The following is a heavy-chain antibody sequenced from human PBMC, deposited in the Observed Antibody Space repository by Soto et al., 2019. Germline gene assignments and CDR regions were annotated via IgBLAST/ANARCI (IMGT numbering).Heavy chain of an antibody. CDR1: GYTFTSYD. V-gene: IGHV1-8*01. CDR2: MNPNSGNT. D-gene: IGHD6-13*01. J-gene: IGHJ6*02. Sequence: QVQLVQSGAEVKKPGASVKVSCKASGYTFTSYDINWVRQATGQGLEWMGWMNPNSGNTGYAHKFQGRVTMTRNTSISTAYMELSSLRSEDTAVYYCASTIAAAGTYYYYGMDVWGQGTTVTVSS. CDR3: ASTIAAAGTYYYYGMDV.